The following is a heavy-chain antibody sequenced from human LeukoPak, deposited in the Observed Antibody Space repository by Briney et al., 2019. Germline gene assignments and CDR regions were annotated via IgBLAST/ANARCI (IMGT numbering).Heavy chain of an antibody. J-gene: IGHJ4*02. CDR2: RNPADSDT. CDR3: ARMSGSSAPFDY. CDR1: GYSFTNYW. Sequence: GESLKISCKGSGYSFTNYWIGWVRQVPGKGLEWMGIRNPADSDTRYSPSFQGQVTISADKSISTAYLQWSSLKASDTAMYYCARMSGSSAPFDYWGQGTLVTVSS. D-gene: IGHD1-26*01. V-gene: IGHV5-51*01.